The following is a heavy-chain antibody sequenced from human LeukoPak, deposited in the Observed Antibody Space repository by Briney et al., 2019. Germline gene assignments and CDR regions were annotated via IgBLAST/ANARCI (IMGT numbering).Heavy chain of an antibody. Sequence: SETLSLTCTVSGYSISSGYYWGWIRQPPGKGLEWIGSSYHSGSAFHNPSLKSRVTISVDTSKNQFSLKLSSVTAADTAVYYCARGGYCSGTRCSTFGYWGQGTLVTVSS. CDR3: ARGGYCSGTRCSTFGY. J-gene: IGHJ4*02. CDR2: SYHSGSA. CDR1: GYSISSGYY. V-gene: IGHV4-38-2*02. D-gene: IGHD2-2*01.